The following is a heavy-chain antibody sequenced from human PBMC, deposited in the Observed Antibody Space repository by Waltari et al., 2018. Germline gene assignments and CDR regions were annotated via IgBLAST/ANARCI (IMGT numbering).Heavy chain of an antibody. CDR1: GGSISSSSYY. CDR2: INPTSVGT. V-gene: IGHV1-2*02. CDR3: ASGLMDRGQLVLENWFDP. J-gene: IGHJ5*02. Sequence: QLQLQESGPGLVKPSETLSLTCTVSGGSISSSSYYWGWIRQPPGKGLEWMGWINPTSVGTNYAQKCQGRVTLTRDTSISTAYMELSRLRSDDTAVYYCASGLMDRGQLVLENWFDPWGQGTLVTVSS. D-gene: IGHD6-13*01.